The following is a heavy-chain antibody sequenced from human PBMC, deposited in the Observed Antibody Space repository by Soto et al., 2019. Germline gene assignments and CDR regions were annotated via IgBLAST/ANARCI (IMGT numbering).Heavy chain of an antibody. D-gene: IGHD3-9*01. Sequence: SVKVSCKASGGTFSSYAISWVRQAPGQGLEWMGGIIPIFGTANYAQKFQGRVTITADESTSTAYMELSSLRSEDTAVYYCARSWVTRLNYDISTGHFAGFDYWGQGTLVTVSS. CDR1: GGTFSSYA. V-gene: IGHV1-69*13. J-gene: IGHJ4*02. CDR2: IIPIFGTA. CDR3: ARSWVTRLNYDISTGHFAGFDY.